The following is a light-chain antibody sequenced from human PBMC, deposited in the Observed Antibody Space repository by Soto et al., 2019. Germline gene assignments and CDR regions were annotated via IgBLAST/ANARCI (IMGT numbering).Light chain of an antibody. V-gene: IGLV2-8*01. Sequence: QSVLTQPPSASGSPGQAVTISCTGTSSDVGGYNYVSWYQQHPGKVTKVLIYEGSKWPSGVPDRFSGAKSGNTASLSVSELQDEDEDDYYCSSYAGSNLVVFGGGTTLTVL. J-gene: IGLJ2*01. CDR1: SSDVGGYNY. CDR2: EGS. CDR3: SSYAGSNLVV.